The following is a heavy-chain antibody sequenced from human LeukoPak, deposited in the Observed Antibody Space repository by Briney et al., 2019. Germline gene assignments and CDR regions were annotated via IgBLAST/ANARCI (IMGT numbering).Heavy chain of an antibody. CDR2: ISSSSSYI. Sequence: GGSLRLSCAASGFTFSSYSMNWVRQAPGKGLEWVSSISSSSSYIYYADSVKGRFTISRDNAKNSLYLQMNSLRAEDTAGYYCARDTIAVAGTPEYFQHWGQGTLVTVSS. CDR1: GFTFSSYS. D-gene: IGHD6-19*01. CDR3: ARDTIAVAGTPEYFQH. J-gene: IGHJ1*01. V-gene: IGHV3-21*01.